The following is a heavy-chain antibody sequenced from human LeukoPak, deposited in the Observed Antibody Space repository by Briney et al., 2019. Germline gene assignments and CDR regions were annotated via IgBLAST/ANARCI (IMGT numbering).Heavy chain of an antibody. D-gene: IGHD3-16*01. CDR1: GGSFSGYY. CDR2: INHSGST. J-gene: IGHJ6*02. Sequence: SETLSLTCAVYGGSFSGYYWSWIRQPPGKGLEWSGEINHSGSTNYNPSLKSRVTISVDTSKNQFSLKLSSVTAADTAVYYCARGRGMGSRPYYYYYYGMDVWGQGTTVTVSS. CDR3: ARGRGMGSRPYYYYYYGMDV. V-gene: IGHV4-34*01.